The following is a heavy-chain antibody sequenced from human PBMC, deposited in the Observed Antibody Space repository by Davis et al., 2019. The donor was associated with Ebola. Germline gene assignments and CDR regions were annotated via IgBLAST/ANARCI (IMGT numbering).Heavy chain of an antibody. CDR1: GFSFSSYA. CDR2: ISGTNGIT. CDR3: AKSSGGYSGSGSYYFDY. V-gene: IGHV3-23*01. D-gene: IGHD3-10*01. J-gene: IGHJ4*02. Sequence: PGGSLRLSCVASGFSFSSYAMNCVRQTPGKGLEWVSLISGTNGITYYADSVKGRFTISRDNSKNTLYLQMNSLRAEDTAVYYCAKSSGGYSGSGSYYFDYWGQGTLVTASS.